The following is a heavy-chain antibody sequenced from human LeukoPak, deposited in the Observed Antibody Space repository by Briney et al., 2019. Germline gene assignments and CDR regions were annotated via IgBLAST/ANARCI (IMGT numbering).Heavy chain of an antibody. V-gene: IGHV3-23*01. CDR1: GFTFSSYA. J-gene: IGHJ5*02. CDR2: ISGSGGST. Sequence: QSGGSLRLSCAASGFTFSSYAMSWVRQAPGKGLEWVSAISGSGGSTYYADSVKGRFTISRDNSKNTLYLQMNSLRAEDTAVYYCAKDWDARKYNWFDPWGQGTLVTVSS. D-gene: IGHD1-26*01. CDR3: AKDWDARKYNWFDP.